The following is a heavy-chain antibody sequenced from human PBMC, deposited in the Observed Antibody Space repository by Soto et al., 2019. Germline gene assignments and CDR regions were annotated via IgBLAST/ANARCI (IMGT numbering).Heavy chain of an antibody. D-gene: IGHD6-19*01. V-gene: IGHV3-30*18. J-gene: IGHJ4*02. Sequence: QVQLVESGGGVVQPGRSLRLSCAASGFTFSSYGMHWVRQAPGKGLEWVAVISYDGSNKYYADSVKGRFTISRDNSKNTLYLQMNSLRAEDTAVYYCAKGKGSGFDYWGQGTLVPVSS. CDR1: GFTFSSYG. CDR3: AKGKGSGFDY. CDR2: ISYDGSNK.